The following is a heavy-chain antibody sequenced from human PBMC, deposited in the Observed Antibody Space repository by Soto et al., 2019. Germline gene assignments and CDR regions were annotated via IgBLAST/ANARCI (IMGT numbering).Heavy chain of an antibody. J-gene: IGHJ4*02. V-gene: IGHV3-30-3*01. CDR2: ISYDGNNK. CDR3: VKVFSGYFDY. D-gene: IGHD2-15*01. Sequence: LRLSCVASGFTFSSFVMHWVRQAPGKGLEGVALISYDGNNKYHADSVKGRFTISRDNSKNTMYLQMNSLRAEDTAVYYCVKVFSGYFDYWGQGTLVTVPS. CDR1: GFTFSSFV.